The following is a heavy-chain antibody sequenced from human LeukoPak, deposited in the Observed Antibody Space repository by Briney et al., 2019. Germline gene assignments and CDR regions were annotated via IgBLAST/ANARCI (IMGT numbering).Heavy chain of an antibody. Sequence: ASVKVSCKASGGTFSSYAISWVRQAPGQGLEWMGWISAYNGNTNYAQKLQGRVTMTTDTSTSTAYMELRSLRSDDTAVYYCARIVVIRNYYYYMDVWGKGTTVTISS. CDR1: GGTFSSYA. J-gene: IGHJ6*03. CDR2: ISAYNGNT. D-gene: IGHD3-22*01. CDR3: ARIVVIRNYYYYMDV. V-gene: IGHV1-18*01.